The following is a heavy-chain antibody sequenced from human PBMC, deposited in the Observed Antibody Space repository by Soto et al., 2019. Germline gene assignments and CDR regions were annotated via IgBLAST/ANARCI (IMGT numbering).Heavy chain of an antibody. Sequence: ASVKVSCKASGYTFTSYYMHWVRQAPGQGLEWMGIINPSGGSTSYAQKFQGRVTMTRDTSTSTVYMELSSLRSEDTAVYYCARVVEPDYDFWSGYFGGLFDPWGKGTLVTVSS. J-gene: IGHJ5*02. CDR3: ARVVEPDYDFWSGYFGGLFDP. CDR2: INPSGGST. CDR1: GYTFTSYY. D-gene: IGHD3-3*01. V-gene: IGHV1-46*03.